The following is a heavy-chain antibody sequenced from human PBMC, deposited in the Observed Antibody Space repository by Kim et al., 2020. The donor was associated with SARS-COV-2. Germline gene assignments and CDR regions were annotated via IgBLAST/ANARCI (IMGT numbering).Heavy chain of an antibody. CDR1: GGTFSSYA. CDR2: IIPILGIA. V-gene: IGHV1-69*04. CDR3: ARVKLEVDTAMLQPKRGWDFDL. D-gene: IGHD5-18*01. Sequence: SVKVSCKASGGTFSSYAISWVRQAPGQGLEWMGRIIPILGIANYAQKFQGRVTITADKSTSTAYMELSSLRSEDTAVYYCARVKLEVDTAMLQPKRGWDFDLWGRGTLVTVSS. J-gene: IGHJ2*01.